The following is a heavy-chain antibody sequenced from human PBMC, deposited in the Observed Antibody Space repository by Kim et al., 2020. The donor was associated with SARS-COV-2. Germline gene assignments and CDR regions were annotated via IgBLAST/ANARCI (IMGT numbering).Heavy chain of an antibody. CDR3: TSGPNGWTEYFDY. V-gene: IGHV3-73*01. CDR1: GFGFSDSA. Sequence: GGSLRLSCAASGFGFSDSAMHWVRQASGKGLEWIARVRKRGDADTTEYAESVRGRFTISRDDSKSMADLHMDSLKTEDTAVYYCTSGPNGWTEYFDYWG. J-gene: IGHJ4*01. D-gene: IGHD6-19*01. CDR2: VRKRGDADTT.